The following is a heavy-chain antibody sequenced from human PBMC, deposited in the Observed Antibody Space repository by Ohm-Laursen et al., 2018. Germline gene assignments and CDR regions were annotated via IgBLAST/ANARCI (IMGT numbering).Heavy chain of an antibody. CDR3: ARDRIAARRGDFDY. CDR1: GFSLSSYS. Sequence: SLRLSCTASGFSLSSYSMNWVRQAPGKGLQWVSYIDTSSRDIYSADSVKGRFTISRDNAKNSLYLQMNSLRAEDTAVYYCARDRIAARRGDFDYWGQGTLVTVSS. V-gene: IGHV3-48*01. CDR2: IDTSSRDI. J-gene: IGHJ4*02. D-gene: IGHD6-6*01.